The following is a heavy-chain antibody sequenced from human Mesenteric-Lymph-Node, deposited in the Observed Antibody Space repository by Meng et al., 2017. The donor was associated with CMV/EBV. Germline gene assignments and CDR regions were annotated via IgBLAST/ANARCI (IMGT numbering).Heavy chain of an antibody. CDR3: ARGLKTYYDILTHTEGYYYGMDV. V-gene: IGHV3-13*01. Sequence: GESLKISCAASGFTFSSYDMHWVRQATGKGLEWVSAIGTAGDTYYPGSVKGRFTISRENAKNSLYLQMNRLRAGDTAVYYCARGLKTYYDILTHTEGYYYGMDVWGQGTTVTVSS. CDR2: IGTAGDT. CDR1: GFTFSSYD. J-gene: IGHJ6*02. D-gene: IGHD3-9*01.